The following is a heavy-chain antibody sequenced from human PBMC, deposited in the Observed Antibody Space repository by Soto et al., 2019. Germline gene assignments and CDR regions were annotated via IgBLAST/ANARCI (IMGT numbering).Heavy chain of an antibody. CDR3: AKTLYDSSGYYTYYYYYGMDV. CDR1: GFTFSSYG. J-gene: IGHJ6*02. V-gene: IGHV3-30*18. CDR2: ISYDGSNK. Sequence: QVQLVESGGGVVQPGRSLRLSCAASGFTFSSYGMHWVRQAPGKGLECVAVISYDGSNKYYADSVKGRFTISRDNSKNTLYLQMNSLRAEDTAVYYCAKTLYDSSGYYTYYYYYGMDVWGQGTTVTVSS. D-gene: IGHD3-22*01.